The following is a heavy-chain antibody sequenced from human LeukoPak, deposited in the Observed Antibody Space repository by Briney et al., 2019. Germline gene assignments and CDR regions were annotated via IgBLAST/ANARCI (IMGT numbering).Heavy chain of an antibody. V-gene: IGHV3-33*01. CDR2: IWYDGSNK. D-gene: IGHD3-22*01. J-gene: IGHJ4*02. Sequence: PGGSLRLSCAASGFTFCSYGMHWVRQAPGKGLEWVAVIWYDGSNKYYADSVKGRFTISRDNSKNTLYLQMNSLRAEDTAVYYCARDRVLDYYDSSGYYPDYWGQGTLVTVSS. CDR3: ARDRVLDYYDSSGYYPDY. CDR1: GFTFCSYG.